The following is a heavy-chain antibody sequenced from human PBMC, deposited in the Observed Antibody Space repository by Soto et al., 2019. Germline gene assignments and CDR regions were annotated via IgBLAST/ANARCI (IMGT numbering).Heavy chain of an antibody. CDR1: GFTVSSNY. V-gene: IGHV3-66*02. J-gene: IGHJ4*02. CDR2: VYSGGDS. D-gene: IGHD2-15*01. CDR3: ANEMTHPDSPKDSPDY. Sequence: PGGSLRLSCAASGFTVSSNYMTWVRQAPGKGLEWVSLVYSGGDSYYADSVKGRLTISRDNSKNTLYLQMNSLRAEDTAVYYCANEMTHPDSPKDSPDYWGQGTLVTVSS.